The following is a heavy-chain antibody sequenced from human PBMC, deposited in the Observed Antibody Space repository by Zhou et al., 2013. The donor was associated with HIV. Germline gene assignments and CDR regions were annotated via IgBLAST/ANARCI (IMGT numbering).Heavy chain of an antibody. Sequence: QGQLVQSGVEVKKPGASVKVSCKATGYTFSSYGISWVRQAPGQGPEWMGGIIPIFGTSNYAQKFQGRVTITTDESTSTAYMELSSLRSEDTAVYYCARDLLPTTSWTDSYYYGMDVWGQGTTVTVAS. CDR3: ARDLLPTTSWTDSYYYGMDV. J-gene: IGHJ6*02. CDR2: IIPIFGTS. D-gene: IGHD2-2*01. V-gene: IGHV1-69*05. CDR1: GYTFSSYG.